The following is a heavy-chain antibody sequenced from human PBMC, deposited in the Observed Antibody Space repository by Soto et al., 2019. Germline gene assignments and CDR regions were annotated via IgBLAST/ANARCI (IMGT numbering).Heavy chain of an antibody. V-gene: IGHV5-51*01. CDR3: ARGVCSSTSCCNSNWFDP. D-gene: IGHD2-2*01. Sequence: GESLKISCKGSGYSFTSYWIGWVRQMPGKGLEWMGIIYPGDSDTRYSPSFQGQVTISADKSISTAYLQWSSLKASDTAMYYCARGVCSSTSCCNSNWFDPWGQGTLVTVSS. CDR2: IYPGDSDT. J-gene: IGHJ5*02. CDR1: GYSFTSYW.